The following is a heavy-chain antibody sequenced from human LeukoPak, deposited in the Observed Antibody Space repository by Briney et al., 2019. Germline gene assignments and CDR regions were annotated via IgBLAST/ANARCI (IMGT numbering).Heavy chain of an antibody. CDR1: GYTFTSYG. Sequence: ASVKVSCKASGYTFTSYGISWVRQAPGQGLEWMGWINPNSGGTNYAQKFQGRVTMTRDTSISTAYMELSRLRSDDTAVYYCARDFDCSGGSCYLSFDYWGQGTLVTVSS. D-gene: IGHD2-15*01. V-gene: IGHV1-2*02. J-gene: IGHJ4*02. CDR2: INPNSGGT. CDR3: ARDFDCSGGSCYLSFDY.